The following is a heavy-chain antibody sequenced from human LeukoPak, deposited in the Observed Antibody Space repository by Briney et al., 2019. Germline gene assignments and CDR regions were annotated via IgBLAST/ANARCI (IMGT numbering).Heavy chain of an antibody. CDR1: GGTFSSYA. CDR2: IIPIFGIA. Sequence: LEASVKVSCKASGGTFSSYAFSWVRQAPGQGLEWMGRIIPIFGIANYAQKFQGRVTITADKSTSTAYMELSSLRSEDTAVYYCATSGDDILTGYYEWAFDIWGQGTMVTVSS. D-gene: IGHD3-9*01. V-gene: IGHV1-69*04. CDR3: ATSGDDILTGYYEWAFDI. J-gene: IGHJ3*02.